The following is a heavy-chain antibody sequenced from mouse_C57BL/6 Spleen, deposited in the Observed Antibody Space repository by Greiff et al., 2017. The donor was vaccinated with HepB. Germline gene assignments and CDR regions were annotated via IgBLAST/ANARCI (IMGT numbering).Heavy chain of an antibody. CDR3: ARYDDYDYHWYFDV. CDR1: GFTFTDYY. V-gene: IGHV7-3*01. CDR2: IRNKANGYTT. Sequence: VQVVESGGGLVQPGGSLSLSCAASGFTFTDYYMSWVRQPPGKALEWLGFIRNKANGYTTEYSASVKGRFTISRDNSQSILYLQMNALRAEDSATYYCARYDDYDYHWYFDVWGTGTTVTVSS. J-gene: IGHJ1*03. D-gene: IGHD2-4*01.